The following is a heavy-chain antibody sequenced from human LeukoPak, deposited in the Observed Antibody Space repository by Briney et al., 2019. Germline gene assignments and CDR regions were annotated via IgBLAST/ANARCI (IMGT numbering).Heavy chain of an antibody. CDR2: ISGRSDYI. D-gene: IGHD3-22*01. CDR3: ARVRDSSGYYYPWFDP. V-gene: IGHV3-21*01. CDR1: GFTFSSYN. Sequence: PGGSLRLSCAASGFTFSSYNMNWVRQAPGKGLEWVSSISGRSDYIYYADSVKGRFTISRDNAKNSLYLQMNSLRAEDTAVYYCARVRDSSGYYYPWFDPWGQGTLVTVSS. J-gene: IGHJ5*02.